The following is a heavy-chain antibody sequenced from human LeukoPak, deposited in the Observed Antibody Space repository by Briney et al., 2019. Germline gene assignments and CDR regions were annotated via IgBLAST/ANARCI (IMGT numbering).Heavy chain of an antibody. V-gene: IGHV4-4*02. CDR3: AKSNGYGLIDI. Sequence: SETLSLTCAVSGGSISSSNWWSWVRQPPGKGLEWIGEIYHSGSTNYNPSLKSRVTISVDKSKNQFSLKLNSVTAADTAVYYCAKSNGYGLIDIWGQGTMVTVSS. CDR2: IYHSGST. J-gene: IGHJ3*02. D-gene: IGHD3-10*01. CDR1: GGSISSSNW.